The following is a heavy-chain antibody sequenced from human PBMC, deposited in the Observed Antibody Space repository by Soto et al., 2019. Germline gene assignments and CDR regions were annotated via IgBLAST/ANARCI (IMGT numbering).Heavy chain of an antibody. J-gene: IGHJ4*02. D-gene: IGHD2-21*01. CDR2: IYHNGIT. Sequence: QVELKQSGPGLVRPSGTLSLTCRVSGTSISSTYWWTWVRQSPGKGLEWIGEIYHNGITKYNPSLKSRVSLSVDKSNNQFSLKLTSVTAADTAVYYCATVPPRIVAVLAEFPTWGQGTLVTVSS. CDR3: ATVPPRIVAVLAEFPT. V-gene: IGHV4-4*02. CDR1: GTSISSTYW.